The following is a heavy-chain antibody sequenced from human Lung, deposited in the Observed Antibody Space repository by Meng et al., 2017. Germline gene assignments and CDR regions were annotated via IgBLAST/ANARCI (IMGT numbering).Heavy chain of an antibody. CDR2: ISSSSA. J-gene: IGHJ4*02. Sequence: ELQLVEYGGGLVKPGGSLRLSCAASGFTFSSYSMNWVRQAPGKGLEWVSSISSSSAYADSVKGRFTISRDNAKNSLYLQMNSLRAEDTAVYYCARGRVVVAATPSDYWGQGTLVTVSS. CDR1: GFTFSSYS. CDR3: ARGRVVVAATPSDY. D-gene: IGHD2-15*01. V-gene: IGHV3-21*01.